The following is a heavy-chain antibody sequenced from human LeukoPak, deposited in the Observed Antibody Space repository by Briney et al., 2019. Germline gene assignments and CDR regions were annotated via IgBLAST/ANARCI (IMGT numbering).Heavy chain of an antibody. CDR1: GFTFDDYG. D-gene: IGHD6-19*01. CDR2: SATDSTT. Sequence: GGSLRLSCAASGFTFDDYGMSWVRQAPGKGLEWVSFSATDSTTYYADSVKGRFALSRDNAKNSLYLQMNSLRAEDTAVYYCATSLSGWGTYHDMDVWGKGTTVTISS. J-gene: IGHJ6*03. V-gene: IGHV3-69-1*02. CDR3: ATSLSGWGTYHDMDV.